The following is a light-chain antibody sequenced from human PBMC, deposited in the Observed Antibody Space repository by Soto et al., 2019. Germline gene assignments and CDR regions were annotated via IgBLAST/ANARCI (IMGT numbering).Light chain of an antibody. J-gene: IGKJ1*01. CDR1: QNVSNN. CDR3: QQYNNWPPWT. CDR2: GES. Sequence: EIVLTQSPATLSVYPGYRANLSCRASQNVSNNLALYQQKPGHAPRLLIYGESTRATGIPARFSGSGSGTEFTLTISSLQSEDFSVYYCQQYNNWPPWTFGQGSKVEIK. V-gene: IGKV3-15*01.